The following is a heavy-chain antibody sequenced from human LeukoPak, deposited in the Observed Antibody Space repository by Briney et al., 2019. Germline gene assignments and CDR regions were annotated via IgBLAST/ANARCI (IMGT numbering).Heavy chain of an antibody. Sequence: GGSLRLSCAASGFTLSDHYMDWVRQAPGRGLEWVGRTRNRANSYTTEYAASVKGRFTISRDDSKNSLYLQMNDLKTGDTAVYYCTRSDSSGYFAYWGQGTLVTVSS. CDR3: TRSDSSGYFAY. J-gene: IGHJ4*02. V-gene: IGHV3-72*01. CDR2: TRNRANSYTT. CDR1: GFTLSDHY. D-gene: IGHD3-22*01.